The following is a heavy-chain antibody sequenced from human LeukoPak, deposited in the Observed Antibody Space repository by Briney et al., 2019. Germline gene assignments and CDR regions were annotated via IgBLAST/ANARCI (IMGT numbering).Heavy chain of an antibody. V-gene: IGHV1-69*01. D-gene: IGHD3-22*01. CDR2: IIPIFGTA. J-gene: IGHJ4*02. CDR1: GGTFSIYA. CDR3: AREDDSSGPFDY. Sequence: GASVTVSCTASGGTFSIYAISWVRQAPGQGLEWMGGIIPIFGTANYAQKFQGRVTITADESTSTAYMELSSLRSEDTAVYYCAREDDSSGPFDYWGQGTLVTVSS.